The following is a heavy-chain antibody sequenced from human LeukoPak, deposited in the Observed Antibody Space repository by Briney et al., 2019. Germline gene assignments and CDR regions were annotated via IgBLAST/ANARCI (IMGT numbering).Heavy chain of an antibody. CDR1: GYTFTNYG. CDR3: ARVHLRLKYFDY. CDR2: INLYSDNT. J-gene: IGHJ4*02. D-gene: IGHD6-25*01. Sequence: SVKVSCKASGYTFTNYGLSWVRQAPGQGLEWMGWINLYSDNTNYAQKLQGRVTMTTEISTSTAYMELRSLRSDDTAVYYCARVHLRLKYFDYWGQGTLVTVSS. V-gene: IGHV1-18*01.